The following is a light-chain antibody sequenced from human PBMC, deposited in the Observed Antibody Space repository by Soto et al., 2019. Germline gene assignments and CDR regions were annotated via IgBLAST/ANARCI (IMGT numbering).Light chain of an antibody. Sequence: EIVMTQSPATLSVSPGERATLSCRASQSVSNNLAWYQQKPGQAPRLLIYGASTRATGIPARFSGSGSGTEFTLTISSLQSEDVALYYCQQYNSWPRTFGQGTKVDIK. CDR2: GAS. J-gene: IGKJ1*01. CDR3: QQYNSWPRT. CDR1: QSVSNN. V-gene: IGKV3-15*01.